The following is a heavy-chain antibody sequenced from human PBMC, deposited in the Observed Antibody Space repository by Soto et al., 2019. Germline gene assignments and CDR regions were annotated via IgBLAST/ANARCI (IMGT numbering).Heavy chain of an antibody. J-gene: IGHJ4*02. CDR3: AAGPVAGTWAGLY. CDR2: IVVGSGNT. CDR1: GFTFTSYA. V-gene: IGHV1-58*02. D-gene: IGHD6-19*01. Sequence: SVKVSRNASGFTFTSYAIQWVRQARGQRLEWIGWIVVGSGNTNYAQKFQERVTITRDMSTSTAYMELSSLRSEDTAVYYCAAGPVAGTWAGLYWGEGSLVTVCS.